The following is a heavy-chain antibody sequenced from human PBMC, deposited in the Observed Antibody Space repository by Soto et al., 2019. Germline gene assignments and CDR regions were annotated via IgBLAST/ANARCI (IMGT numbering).Heavy chain of an antibody. Sequence: SETLSLTCTVSGGSISSSSYYWGWIRQPPGKGLEWIGSIYYSGSTYYNPSLKSRVTISVDTSKNQFSLKLSSVTAADTAVYYCASQPYDFWSGYYTHQDYYGMDVWGQGTTVTVSS. CDR2: IYYSGST. CDR1: GGSISSSSYY. CDR3: ASQPYDFWSGYYTHQDYYGMDV. V-gene: IGHV4-39*01. J-gene: IGHJ6*02. D-gene: IGHD3-3*01.